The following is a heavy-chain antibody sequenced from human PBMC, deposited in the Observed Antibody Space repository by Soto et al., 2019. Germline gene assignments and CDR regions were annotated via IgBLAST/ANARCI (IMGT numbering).Heavy chain of an antibody. CDR2: IQSDASTI. Sequence: EVQLVESGGGLVQPGGSLRLSCAASGFTFSSYWMHWVRQVPGKGLVCVSRIQSDASTIMYADSVKGRFTISRDNAKNTLYLQVNSLRPEDTAVYYCVRGGSANYYGLFDSWGQGTLVTVSS. D-gene: IGHD1-26*01. J-gene: IGHJ4*02. V-gene: IGHV3-74*03. CDR1: GFTFSSYW. CDR3: VRGGSANYYGLFDS.